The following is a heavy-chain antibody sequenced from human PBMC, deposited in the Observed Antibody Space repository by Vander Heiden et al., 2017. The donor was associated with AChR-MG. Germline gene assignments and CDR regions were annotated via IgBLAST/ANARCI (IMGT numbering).Heavy chain of an antibody. V-gene: IGHV3-53*02. D-gene: IGHD4-17*01. Sequence: EVQVVETGGGLIQPGGSLRLPCAAPGFSVSTTYMSWVRQAPGKGLEWVSVIYAGGGTYYADSVKGRFTISRDNSKNTVYLQMNSLRAEDTAVYYCARDSYGDYGRDWGQGTQVTVSS. CDR2: IYAGGGT. J-gene: IGHJ4*02. CDR1: GFSVSTTY. CDR3: ARDSYGDYGRD.